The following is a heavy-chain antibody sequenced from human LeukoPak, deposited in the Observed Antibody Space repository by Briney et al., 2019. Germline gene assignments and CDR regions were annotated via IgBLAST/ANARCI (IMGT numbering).Heavy chain of an antibody. D-gene: IGHD1-26*01. CDR1: GFIFSNYW. CDR2: IKDDGREK. CDR3: ARTVGGFDY. V-gene: IGHV3-7*01. Sequence: SGGSLRLSCAASGFIFSNYWMTWVRQAPGKGLEWVANIKDDGREKHYVDSVQGRFTISRDNAKNSVYLQMNSLRAEDTAVYYCARTVGGFDYWGQGTLVTVSS. J-gene: IGHJ4*02.